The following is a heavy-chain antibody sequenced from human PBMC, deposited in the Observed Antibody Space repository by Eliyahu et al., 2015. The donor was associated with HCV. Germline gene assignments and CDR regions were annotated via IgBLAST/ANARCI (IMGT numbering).Heavy chain of an antibody. CDR3: ASGGGGIAVAGTGGWFDP. V-gene: IGHV4-59*01. J-gene: IGHJ5*02. CDR1: GGXIXTXX. CDR2: IHYSGST. D-gene: IGHD6-19*01. Sequence: QVQLQESGPGLVKPSETLSLTCXVSGGXIXTXXWSWIRQPPGKGLEWIGYIHYSGSTNYHPSLKSRVTISVDTSKNQFSLNLTSVTAADTAVYYCASGGGGIAVAGTGGWFDPWGQGTLVTVSS.